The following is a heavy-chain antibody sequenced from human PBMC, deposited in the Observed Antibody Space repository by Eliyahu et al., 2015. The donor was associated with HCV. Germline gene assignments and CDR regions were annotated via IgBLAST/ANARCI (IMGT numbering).Heavy chain of an antibody. J-gene: IGHJ6*02. CDR1: GFTFSSYA. V-gene: IGHV3-64*01. CDR3: AGGVGLRPLYGMDV. Sequence: EVQLVESGGGLVQPGGSLRLSCAASGFTFSSYAMHWVRQAPGKGLEYVSAISSNGGSTYYANSVKGRFTISRDNSKNTLYLQMGSLRAEDMAVYYCAGGVGLRPLYGMDVWGQGTTVTVSS. D-gene: IGHD3-16*01. CDR2: ISSNGGST.